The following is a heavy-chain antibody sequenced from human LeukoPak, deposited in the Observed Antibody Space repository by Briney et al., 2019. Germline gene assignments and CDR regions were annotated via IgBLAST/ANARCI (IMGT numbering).Heavy chain of an antibody. Sequence: SETLSLTCAVYGGSFSGYYWSWIRQPPGKGLEWIGEINHSGSTNYNPSLKSRVTISVDTSKNQFSLKLSSVTAAATAVYYCARLPYYADDYWGQGTLVTVSS. CDR2: INHSGST. D-gene: IGHD2-2*01. V-gene: IGHV4-34*01. CDR3: ARLPYYADDY. CDR1: GGSFSGYY. J-gene: IGHJ4*02.